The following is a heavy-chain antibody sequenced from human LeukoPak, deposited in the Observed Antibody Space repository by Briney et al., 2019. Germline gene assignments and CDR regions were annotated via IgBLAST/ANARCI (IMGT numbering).Heavy chain of an antibody. Sequence: ASVKVSCKASGYTFTSYDINWVRQATGQRLEWMGWMNPNSGNTGYAQKFQGRVTMTRNTSISTAYMELSSLRSEDTAVYYCARSRYSSSWYPEPLDYWGQGTLVTVSS. J-gene: IGHJ4*02. D-gene: IGHD6-13*01. CDR1: GYTFTSYD. V-gene: IGHV1-8*01. CDR2: MNPNSGNT. CDR3: ARSRYSSSWYPEPLDY.